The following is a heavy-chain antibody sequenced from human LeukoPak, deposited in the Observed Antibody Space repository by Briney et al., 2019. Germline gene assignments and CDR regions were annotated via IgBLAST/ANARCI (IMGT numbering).Heavy chain of an antibody. CDR3: ARDGPPRSPTSGWFDP. Sequence: PGGSLRLSCEVSGFTFGTYWMSWVRQAPGKRPEWVANIKQDGSEKHYVESVQGRFTISRDNAKSSIYLQMNSLRLEDTAVYYCARDGPPRSPTSGWFDPWGQGTLVTVSS. V-gene: IGHV3-7*01. CDR1: GFTFGTYW. CDR2: IKQDGSEK. J-gene: IGHJ5*02. D-gene: IGHD2-15*01.